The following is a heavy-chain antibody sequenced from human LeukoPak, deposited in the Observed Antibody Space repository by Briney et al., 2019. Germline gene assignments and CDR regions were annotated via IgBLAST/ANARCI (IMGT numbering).Heavy chain of an antibody. CDR1: GVTFRNFW. D-gene: IGHD1-20*01. CDR3: VPLNWNPPGDFDR. Sequence: GGSLRLSCAASGVTFRNFWMNWVRQAPWKWLECVANIKDDGSDKYYVDSVKGRFTISKDNAKNSLFLQMNSLRVEDTAVYYCVPLNWNPPGDFDRWGQGTLVTVSS. J-gene: IGHJ4*02. CDR2: IKDDGSDK. V-gene: IGHV3-7*01.